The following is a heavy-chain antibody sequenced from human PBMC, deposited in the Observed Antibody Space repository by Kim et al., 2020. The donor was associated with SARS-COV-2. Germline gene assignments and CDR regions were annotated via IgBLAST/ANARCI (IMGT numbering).Heavy chain of an antibody. CDR1: GYTFTSYG. CDR2: ISAYNGNT. Sequence: ASVKVSCKASGYTFTSYGISWVRQAPGQGLEWMGWISAYNGNTNYAQKLQGRVTMTTDTSTSTAYMELRSLRSDDTAVYYCARERYIVGATGADYWGQGTLVTVSS. J-gene: IGHJ4*02. V-gene: IGHV1-18*01. CDR3: ARERYIVGATGADY. D-gene: IGHD1-26*01.